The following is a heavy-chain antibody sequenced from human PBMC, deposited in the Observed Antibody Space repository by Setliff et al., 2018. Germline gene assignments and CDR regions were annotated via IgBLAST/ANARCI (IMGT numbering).Heavy chain of an antibody. CDR1: GFTFSSYS. V-gene: IGHV3-21*03. CDR2: ISPDSYCI. Sequence: PGESLKISCAASGFTFSSYSMHWVRQTPGKGLEWVSSISPDSYCIYYADSIKGRFTISRDNAKSSLYLQMNSLRAEDTAVFYCARSPANGGHDAFDIWGQGTMVTVSS. D-gene: IGHD6-25*01. CDR3: ARSPANGGHDAFDI. J-gene: IGHJ3*02.